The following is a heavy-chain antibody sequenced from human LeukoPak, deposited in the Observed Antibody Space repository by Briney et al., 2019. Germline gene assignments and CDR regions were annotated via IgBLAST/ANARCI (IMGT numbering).Heavy chain of an antibody. V-gene: IGHV1-24*01. CDR1: GYTLTELS. CDR2: FDPEDGET. J-gene: IGHJ6*04. CDR3: ATVPSGYYGSGSYSNVYYYYGMDV. Sequence: ASVKVSCKVSGYTLTELSMHWVRQAPGKGLEWMGGFDPEDGETIYAQKFQGRVTMTEDTSTDTAYMELSSRRSEDTAVYYCATVPSGYYGSGSYSNVYYYYGMDVWGKGTTVTVSS. D-gene: IGHD3-10*01.